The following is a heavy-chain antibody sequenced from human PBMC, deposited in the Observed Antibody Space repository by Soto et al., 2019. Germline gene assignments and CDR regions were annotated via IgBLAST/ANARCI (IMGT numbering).Heavy chain of an antibody. Sequence: SETLSLTCTVSGGSISSYYWSWIRQPPGKGLEWIGYIYYSGSTNYNPSLKGRVTISVDTSKSQFSLKLSSVTAADTAVYYCARDVTGTTRFDPWGQGTLVTVSS. CDR1: GGSISSYY. D-gene: IGHD1-7*01. J-gene: IGHJ5*02. CDR2: IYYSGST. CDR3: ARDVTGTTRFDP. V-gene: IGHV4-59*01.